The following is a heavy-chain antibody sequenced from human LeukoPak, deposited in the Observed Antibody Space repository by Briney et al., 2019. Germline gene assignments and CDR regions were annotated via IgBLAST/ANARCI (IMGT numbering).Heavy chain of an antibody. Sequence: SETLSLTCTVSGGSISSYYWSWIRQPPGKGLEWIGYIYYSGSTNYNPSLKSRVTISVDASKNQFSLKLSSVTAADTAVYYCARMSSSGDFDHWGQGTLVTVSS. V-gene: IGHV4-59*01. J-gene: IGHJ4*02. CDR3: ARMSSSGDFDH. CDR1: GGSISSYY. D-gene: IGHD6-13*01. CDR2: IYYSGST.